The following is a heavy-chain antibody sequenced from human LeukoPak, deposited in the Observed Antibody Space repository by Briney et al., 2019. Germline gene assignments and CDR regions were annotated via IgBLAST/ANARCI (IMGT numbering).Heavy chain of an antibody. CDR1: GYTFTSYG. CDR2: ISAYNGNT. J-gene: IGHJ4*02. D-gene: IGHD1-26*01. V-gene: IGHV1-18*01. CDR3: QVGWEPGVFDY. Sequence: ASVKVSCKASGYTFTSYGISWVRQAPGQGVEWMGWISAYNGNTNYAQKLQGRVTMTTDTSTSTAYMELRSLRSDDTAVYYCQVGWEPGVFDYWGQGTLVTVSS.